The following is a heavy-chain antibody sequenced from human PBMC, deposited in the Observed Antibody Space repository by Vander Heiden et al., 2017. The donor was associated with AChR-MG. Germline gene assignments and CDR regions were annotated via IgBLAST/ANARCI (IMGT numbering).Heavy chain of an antibody. CDR1: GGSISSDS. D-gene: IGHD6-19*01. CDR3: ARGSSWFPHHFDY. Sequence: QVQLHQSGPELVRPSETLALTCSVSGGSISSDSWSLIRQPAGNGLEWIGRFYTTSTTGSTNYNPSLRSRVTMSIDKSKNQLSLNLTAVKAADTAVYYCARGSSWFPHHFDYWVQGTLVPVS. J-gene: IGHJ4*02. CDR2: FYTTSTTGST. V-gene: IGHV4-4*07.